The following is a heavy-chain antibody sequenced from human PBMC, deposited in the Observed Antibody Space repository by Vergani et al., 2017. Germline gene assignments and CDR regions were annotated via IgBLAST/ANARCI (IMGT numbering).Heavy chain of an antibody. D-gene: IGHD3-10*01. Sequence: QVQLVESGGGVVQPGRSLRLSCAASGFTFSSYGMHWVRQAPGKGLEWVAVIWYDGSNKYYADSVKGRFTISRDNSKNTLYLQMNSLRAEDTAVYYCARDWGSYGSGSYYYYYYYMDVWGKGTTVTVSS. CDR3: ARDWGSYGSGSYYYYYYYMDV. CDR2: IWYDGSNK. J-gene: IGHJ6*03. CDR1: GFTFSSYG. V-gene: IGHV3-33*01.